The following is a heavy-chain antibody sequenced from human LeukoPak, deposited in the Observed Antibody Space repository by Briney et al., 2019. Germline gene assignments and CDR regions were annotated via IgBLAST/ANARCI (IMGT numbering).Heavy chain of an antibody. D-gene: IGHD3-22*01. CDR2: INHSGSN. J-gene: IGHJ6*02. CDR1: GGSFSGYY. CDR3: ARGRYYYDSSGYYYGDYYYYGMDV. Sequence: PSETLSLTCAVYGGSFSGYYWSLIRQPPGKGLEWIGEINHSGSNNYNPSLKSRVTISVDTSKNQFSLKLSSVTAADTAVYYCARGRYYYDSSGYYYGDYYYYGMDVWGQGTTVTVSS. V-gene: IGHV4-34*01.